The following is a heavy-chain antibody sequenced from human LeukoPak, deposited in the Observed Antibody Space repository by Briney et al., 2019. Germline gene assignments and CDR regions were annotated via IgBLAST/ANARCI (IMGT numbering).Heavy chain of an antibody. CDR3: ARLMDAYYDYVWGSYPLHAFDI. CDR1: GGSISGYY. D-gene: IGHD3-16*01. J-gene: IGHJ3*02. Sequence: SETLSLTCTVSGGSISGYYWSWIRQPPGKGLEWIGYIYYSGSTNYNPSLKSRVTISVDTSKNQFSLKLSSVTAADTAVYYCARLMDAYYDYVWGSYPLHAFDIWGQGTMVTVSS. V-gene: IGHV4-59*08. CDR2: IYYSGST.